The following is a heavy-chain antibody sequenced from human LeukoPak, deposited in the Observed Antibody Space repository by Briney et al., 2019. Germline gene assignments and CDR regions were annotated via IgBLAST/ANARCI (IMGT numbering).Heavy chain of an antibody. Sequence: ASVKVSCKASGYTFTGCYMHWVRQAPGQGLEWMGWINPNSGGTNYAQKFQGRVTMTRDTSISTAYMELSRLRSDDTAVYYCARGTLEIAAAGTGWYFQHWGQGTLVTVSS. V-gene: IGHV1-2*02. CDR1: GYTFTGCY. D-gene: IGHD6-13*01. J-gene: IGHJ1*01. CDR3: ARGTLEIAAAGTGWYFQH. CDR2: INPNSGGT.